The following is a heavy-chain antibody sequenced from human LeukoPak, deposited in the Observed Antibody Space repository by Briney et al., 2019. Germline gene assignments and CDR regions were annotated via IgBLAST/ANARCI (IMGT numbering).Heavy chain of an antibody. J-gene: IGHJ4*02. CDR2: ISYDGSNK. Sequence: PGRSLRLSCVASGFTFSSYAMHWVRQAPGKGLEWVAVISYDGSNKYYADSVKGRFTISRDNSKNTLYLQMNSLRAEDTAVYYCAREDGDAFDYWGQGTLVTVSS. D-gene: IGHD4-17*01. CDR3: AREDGDAFDY. V-gene: IGHV3-30-3*01. CDR1: GFTFSSYA.